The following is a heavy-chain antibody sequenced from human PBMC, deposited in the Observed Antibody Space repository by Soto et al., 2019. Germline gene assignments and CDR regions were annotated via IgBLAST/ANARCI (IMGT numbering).Heavy chain of an antibody. J-gene: IGHJ6*02. Sequence: SETLSLTCAVYGGSFSGYYWSWIRQPPGNGLEWIGEINHSGSTNYNPSLKSRVTISVDTSKNQFSLKLSSVTAADTAVYYCARTLYHDFWSGYYGNGMDVWGQGTTVSVSS. CDR1: GGSFSGYY. CDR3: ARTLYHDFWSGYYGNGMDV. D-gene: IGHD3-3*01. CDR2: INHSGST. V-gene: IGHV4-34*01.